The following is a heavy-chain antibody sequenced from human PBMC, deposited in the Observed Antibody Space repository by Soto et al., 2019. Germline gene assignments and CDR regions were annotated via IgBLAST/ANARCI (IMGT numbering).Heavy chain of an antibody. V-gene: IGHV3-23*01. Sequence: EVHLLESGGDLVLPGGSLRLSCAASGFAFNDFAMNWVRQAPGKGPEWLSTISGSGDKTFHSDSVKGRFNISRDNSNNKMFLQMNRLRAEDTASYYCAKGASHAPFEKWGRGTLVTVSS. CDR1: GFAFNDFA. J-gene: IGHJ4*02. CDR2: ISGSGDKT. CDR3: AKGASHAPFEK.